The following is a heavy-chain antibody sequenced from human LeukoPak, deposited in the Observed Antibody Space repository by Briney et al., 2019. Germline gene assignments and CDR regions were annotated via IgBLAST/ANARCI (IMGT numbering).Heavy chain of an antibody. D-gene: IGHD6-13*01. CDR3: ARTGYSSNWYYFGY. CDR1: GGSISSSSYY. Sequence: PSETLSLTCTVSGGSISSSSYYWGWIRQPPGKGLEWIGSIYYSGSTYYNPSLKSRVTISVDTSKNQFSLKLSSVTAADTAVYHCARTGYSSNWYYFGYWGQGTLVTVSS. CDR2: IYYSGST. V-gene: IGHV4-39*07. J-gene: IGHJ4*02.